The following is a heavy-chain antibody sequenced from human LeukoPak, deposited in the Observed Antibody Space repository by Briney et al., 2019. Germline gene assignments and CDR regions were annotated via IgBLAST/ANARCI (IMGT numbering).Heavy chain of an antibody. CDR1: GYSFTSYW. CDR2: IIPGVSDT. J-gene: IGHJ3*02. CDR3: ANAYCGGDCPRGDAFDI. D-gene: IGHD2-21*02. V-gene: IGHV5-51*01. Sequence: GESLKISCKGCGYSFTSYWIGWVRQMPGKGLEWMGIIIPGVSDTSYSPSFQGQVTISADKAISTAYLQWSSLKASDTAMYYCANAYCGGDCPRGDAFDIWGQGTMVTVSS.